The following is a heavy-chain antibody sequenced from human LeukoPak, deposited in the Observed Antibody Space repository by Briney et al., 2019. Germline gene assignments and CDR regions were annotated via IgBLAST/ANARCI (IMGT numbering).Heavy chain of an antibody. J-gene: IGHJ3*01. Sequence: GRSLRLSCAASGFTFDDYAMHWVRQAPGKGLEWVSGITWNGGSIGYADSVKGRFTISRDNAKNSLYLQMNSLRAEDTALYYCAEDLYSSDYYYVSAFDFWGQGTMVTVSS. CDR3: AEDLYSSDYYYVSAFDF. V-gene: IGHV3-9*01. D-gene: IGHD3-22*01. CDR2: ITWNGGSI. CDR1: GFTFDDYA.